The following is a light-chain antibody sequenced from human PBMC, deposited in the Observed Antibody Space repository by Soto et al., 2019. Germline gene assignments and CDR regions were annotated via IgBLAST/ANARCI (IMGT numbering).Light chain of an antibody. Sequence: DIQMTQSPSTLSASVGDRVTMTCRASQSIRSWLAWYQQKPGKAPKLLIYDASSLESGVPSRFSGRRSGTEFTLTISSLQPDDFATYYCLQYYNFSWTFGQGTKVDIK. V-gene: IGKV1-5*01. CDR1: QSIRSW. CDR2: DAS. J-gene: IGKJ1*01. CDR3: LQYYNFSWT.